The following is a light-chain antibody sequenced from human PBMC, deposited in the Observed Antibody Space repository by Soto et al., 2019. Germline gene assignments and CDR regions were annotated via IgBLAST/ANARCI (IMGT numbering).Light chain of an antibody. CDR1: QFVXGDY. CDR2: EAS. J-gene: IGKJ1*01. CDR3: QQYGISPRR. V-gene: IGKV3-20*01. Sequence: EVAFTQSAFTLPLSPGEGATLSCRASQFVXGDYLAWYQQKPGQAPRLLXYEASTTATGIQDRFSGSGSGAAFTITVRRLEPAGFEVYYCQQYGISPRRFRQGTKV.